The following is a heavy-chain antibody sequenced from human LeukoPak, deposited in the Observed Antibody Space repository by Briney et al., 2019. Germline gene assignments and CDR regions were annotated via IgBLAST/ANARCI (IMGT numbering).Heavy chain of an antibody. D-gene: IGHD2-2*01. CDR1: GGSISSRTYY. CDR3: ARLADCSSTRCHDY. Sequence: PSETLSLTCTVSGGSISSRTYYWGWIRQPPGKGLEWIGSSYYRGSTYYNPSLKSRVTISVDTSKNQFSLKLRSVTAADTAVYYCARLADCSSTRCHDYWGQGTLVTVSS. V-gene: IGHV4-39*01. J-gene: IGHJ4*02. CDR2: SYYRGST.